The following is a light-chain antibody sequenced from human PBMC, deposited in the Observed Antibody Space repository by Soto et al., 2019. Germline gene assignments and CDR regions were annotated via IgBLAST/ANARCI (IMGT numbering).Light chain of an antibody. CDR1: SSDIGGYNY. CDR3: SSYTSSSTRV. Sequence: QSALPQPASVSGSPGQSITISCTGTSSDIGGYNYVSWYQQHPGKGPKLMISEVRNRPSGVSDRFSGSKSGSTASLTISGLQAEDEADYYCSSYTSSSTRVFGTGTKVTVL. J-gene: IGLJ1*01. CDR2: EVR. V-gene: IGLV2-14*01.